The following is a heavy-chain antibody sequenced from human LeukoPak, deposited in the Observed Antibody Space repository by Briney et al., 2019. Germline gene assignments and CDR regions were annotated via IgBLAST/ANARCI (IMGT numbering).Heavy chain of an antibody. CDR2: ITSSSTYI. D-gene: IGHD6-13*01. J-gene: IGHJ5*02. Sequence: GGSLRLSCAASGFTFSSYNMNWVRQAPGKGLEWVSSITSSSTYIYYADSVRGRFTISRDNAKNSLYLQMNSLRAEDTAVYYCARGSSVAAAGNWFDPWGQGTLVTVSS. V-gene: IGHV3-21*01. CDR1: GFTFSSYN. CDR3: ARGSSVAAAGNWFDP.